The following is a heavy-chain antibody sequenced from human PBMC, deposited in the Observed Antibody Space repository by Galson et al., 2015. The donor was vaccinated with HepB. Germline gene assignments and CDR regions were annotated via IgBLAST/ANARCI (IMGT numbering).Heavy chain of an antibody. J-gene: IGHJ6*02. CDR3: ARVRYYDSWGYYYYYYGMDV. CDR2: TYYRSKWYN. V-gene: IGHV6-1*01. D-gene: IGHD3-22*01. CDR1: GDSVSSNSAA. Sequence: CAISGDSVSSNSAAWNWIRQSPSRGLEWLGRTYYRSKWYNDYAVSVKSRITINPDTSKNQFSLQLNSVTPEDTAVYYCARVRYYDSWGYYYYYYGMDVWGQGTTVTVSS.